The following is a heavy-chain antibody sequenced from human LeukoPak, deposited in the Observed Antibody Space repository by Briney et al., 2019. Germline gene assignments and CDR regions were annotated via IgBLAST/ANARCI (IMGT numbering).Heavy chain of an antibody. J-gene: IGHJ4*02. CDR3: AKDRHGDYTSDY. CDR2: TPYHGVSR. CDR1: GFIFGSYG. Sequence: PGGSPRLSCAASGFIFGSYGMHWVRQAPGKGLEWVAFTPYHGVSRYYTESVKGRFTISRDNSKSTLYLQMNSLRIGDTAVYYCAKDRHGDYTSDYWGQGTLVIVSS. D-gene: IGHD4-17*01. V-gene: IGHV3-30*02.